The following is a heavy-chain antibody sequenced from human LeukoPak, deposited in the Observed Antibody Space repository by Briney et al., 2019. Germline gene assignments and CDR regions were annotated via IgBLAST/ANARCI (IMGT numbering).Heavy chain of an antibody. D-gene: IGHD2-21*02. CDR2: ISAYNGNT. CDR1: GYTFTSYG. Sequence: ASLKVSCKASGYTFTSYGISWVRHAPGQRLEWMGWISAYNGNTNYAQKLQGRVTMTTDTSTSTAYMELRSLRSDDTAVYYCARDFLAYCGGDCYPAFDYWGQGTLVTVSS. V-gene: IGHV1-18*01. CDR3: ARDFLAYCGGDCYPAFDY. J-gene: IGHJ4*02.